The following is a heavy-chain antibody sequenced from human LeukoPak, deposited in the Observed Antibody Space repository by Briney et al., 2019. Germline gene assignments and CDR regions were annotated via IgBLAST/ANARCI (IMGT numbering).Heavy chain of an antibody. V-gene: IGHV4-4*02. CDR3: ARGGDWKFDY. Sequence: SETLSLTCVVSGASISSDKWWTWVRQTPGKGLEWIGEIHPSGRTNYKPSLKSRVSMSVDRSKNQLSLKMTSVTAADTAFYYCARGGDWKFDYWGQGALVTVSS. CDR2: IHPSGRT. J-gene: IGHJ4*02. D-gene: IGHD2-21*02. CDR1: GASISSDKW.